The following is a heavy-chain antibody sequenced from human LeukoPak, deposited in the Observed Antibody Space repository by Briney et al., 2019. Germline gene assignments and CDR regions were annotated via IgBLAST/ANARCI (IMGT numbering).Heavy chain of an antibody. Sequence: PGGSLRLSCAASGFTFSSYGMNWVRQAPGKGLEWVSVIYSGGSTYYADSVKGRFTISRDNSKNTLYLQMNSLRAEDTAVYYCARAPLGELSVWGQGTLVTVSS. D-gene: IGHD3-16*02. CDR3: ARAPLGELSV. V-gene: IGHV3-66*01. CDR2: IYSGGST. CDR1: GFTFSSYG. J-gene: IGHJ4*02.